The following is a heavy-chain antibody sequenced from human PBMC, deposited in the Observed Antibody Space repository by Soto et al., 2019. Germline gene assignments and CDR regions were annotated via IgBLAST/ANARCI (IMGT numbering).Heavy chain of an antibody. Sequence: GASVKVSCKTSGYTFSNYGITWVRQAPGQPLEWLGWISLYSDGTNYAQKFQGRVSMTTDTSTTTAYMELRSRRSDDTAVYYCASRPELGAREGCFDPWGQGTLVTVSS. D-gene: IGHD1-26*01. CDR2: ISLYSDGT. J-gene: IGHJ5*02. V-gene: IGHV1-18*01. CDR3: ASRPELGAREGCFDP. CDR1: GYTFSNYG.